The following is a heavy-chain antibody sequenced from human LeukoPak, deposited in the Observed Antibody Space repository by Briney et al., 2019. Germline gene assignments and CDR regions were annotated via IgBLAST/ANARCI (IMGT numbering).Heavy chain of an antibody. V-gene: IGHV4-59*01. D-gene: IGHD4-17*01. J-gene: IGHJ4*02. CDR2: IYYSGST. Sequence: SETLSLTCTVSGGSISSYYWSWIRQPPGKGLEWIGYIYYSGSTNYNPSLKSRVTISVDPSKNQFSLKLSSVTAADTAVYYCARVGYGDYFDYWGQGTLVTVSS. CDR1: GGSISSYY. CDR3: ARVGYGDYFDY.